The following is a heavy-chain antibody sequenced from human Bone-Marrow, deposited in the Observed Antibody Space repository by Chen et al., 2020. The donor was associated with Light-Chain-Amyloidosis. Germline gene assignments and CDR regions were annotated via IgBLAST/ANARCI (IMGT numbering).Heavy chain of an antibody. CDR3: ARWEYNSGWYWLDS. V-gene: IGHV3-7*01. Sequence: EVQLVESGGGLVQPGGSLRLSCAASGFTFSSYWMSWVRQAPGKGLEWVANIEQDGSEKYFVDSVRGRFIISRDNTKTSLYLQMTSLRAEDTAVYYCARWEYNSGWYWLDSWGQGTLVTVSS. CDR1: GFTFSSYW. CDR2: IEQDGSEK. J-gene: IGHJ5*01. D-gene: IGHD6-19*01.